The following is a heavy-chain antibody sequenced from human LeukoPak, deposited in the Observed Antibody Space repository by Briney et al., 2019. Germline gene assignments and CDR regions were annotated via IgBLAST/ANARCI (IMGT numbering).Heavy chain of an antibody. Sequence: AGGSLRLSCAASGFTFSSYGMHWVRQAPGKGLEWVTFIRYDGTNEYYADSVRGRFTISRDNSKNTLYLQMNSLRPEDTAVYYCARVEAVYYYGSASPYSPYWGQGTLVTVSS. CDR1: GFTFSSYG. D-gene: IGHD3-10*01. CDR2: IRYDGTNE. V-gene: IGHV3-30*02. J-gene: IGHJ4*02. CDR3: ARVEAVYYYGSASPYSPY.